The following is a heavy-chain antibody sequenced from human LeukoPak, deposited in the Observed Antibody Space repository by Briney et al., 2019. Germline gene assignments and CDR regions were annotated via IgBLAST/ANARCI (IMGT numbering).Heavy chain of an antibody. CDR2: IRYDGSNK. V-gene: IGHV3-30*02. CDR1: GFTFSSYG. CDR3: AKDILTGPGYYYYYMDV. D-gene: IGHD3-9*01. Sequence: PGGSLRLSCAASGFTFSSYGMHWVRQAPGKGLEWVAFIRYDGSNKYYADSVKGRFTISRDNSKNTLYLQMNSLRAEDTAVYYCAKDILTGPGYYYYYMDVWGKGTTVTISS. J-gene: IGHJ6*03.